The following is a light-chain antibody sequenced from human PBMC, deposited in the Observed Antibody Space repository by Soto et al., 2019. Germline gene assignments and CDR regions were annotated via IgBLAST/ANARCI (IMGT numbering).Light chain of an antibody. CDR1: QSISSY. J-gene: IGKJ1*01. V-gene: IGKV1-39*01. CDR3: QQSYSNPRT. CDR2: AAT. Sequence: IQMTQSPSSLSASVGDIVTITCRASQSISSYLNWYQHKPGKAPNLLIYAATTLQSGVPSRFSGSGSGTDFTLTISSLQPEDFATYYCQQSYSNPRTFGQGTKVDIK.